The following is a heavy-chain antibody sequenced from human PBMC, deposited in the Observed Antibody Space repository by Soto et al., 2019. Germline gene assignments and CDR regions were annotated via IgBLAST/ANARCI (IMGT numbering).Heavy chain of an antibody. CDR2: IIPFLGTA. Sequence: QVQLVQSGAEVKQPGSSVKVSCKTSGGTFSSYAISWVRQAPGQGLEWMGGIIPFLGTANYAQKFQGRVTITADKSTSTAYMELSSLRWEDTAVYYCARVDHCSGGSCYSYYGMDVWGQGTTVTVSS. CDR3: ARVDHCSGGSCYSYYGMDV. D-gene: IGHD2-15*01. CDR1: GGTFSSYA. V-gene: IGHV1-69*06. J-gene: IGHJ6*02.